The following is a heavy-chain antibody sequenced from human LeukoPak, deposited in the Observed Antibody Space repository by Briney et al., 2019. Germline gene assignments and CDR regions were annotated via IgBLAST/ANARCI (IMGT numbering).Heavy chain of an antibody. J-gene: IGHJ3*02. CDR2: ISPYNHNT. D-gene: IGHD3-22*01. CDR3: AREASTYYYDSSAYYPDAFDI. Sequence: GASVKVSCKASGYTFIHYGVSWVRQAPGQGLEWMGWISPYNHNTNYAQNLQGRVTMTTDISTTTAYMELRSLRSDDTAVYYCAREASTYYYDSSAYYPDAFDIWGQGTMVTVSS. CDR1: GYTFIHYG. V-gene: IGHV1-18*01.